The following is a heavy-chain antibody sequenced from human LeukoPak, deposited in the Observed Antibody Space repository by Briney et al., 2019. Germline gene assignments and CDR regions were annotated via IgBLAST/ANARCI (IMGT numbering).Heavy chain of an antibody. D-gene: IGHD3-10*01. CDR2: IWNDGSNK. CDR1: GFTLSVYG. Sequence: PGGSLRLSCAASGFTLSVYGMHWVRQAPGKGLEWVAVIWNDGSNKYYADSVKGRFTISRDNSKNTLYLQMNSLRADDTAVYSCARASGPFDYWATEPWSPSPQ. CDR3: ARASGPFDY. J-gene: IGHJ4*01. V-gene: IGHV3-33*01.